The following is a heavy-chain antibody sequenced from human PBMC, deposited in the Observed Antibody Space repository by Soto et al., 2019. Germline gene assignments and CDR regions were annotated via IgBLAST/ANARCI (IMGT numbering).Heavy chain of an antibody. Sequence: ASVKVSCKASGYVFSGFGINWVRQVPGQGLEWMGWISPYNGNKNYAQKFQGRVTMTTDTSTSTAYMELRSLRSDDTAVFYCARDLDGSGSYYTGYWGQGRLVTVSS. D-gene: IGHD3-10*01. CDR3: ARDLDGSGSYYTGY. J-gene: IGHJ4*02. V-gene: IGHV1-18*01. CDR1: GYVFSGFG. CDR2: ISPYNGNK.